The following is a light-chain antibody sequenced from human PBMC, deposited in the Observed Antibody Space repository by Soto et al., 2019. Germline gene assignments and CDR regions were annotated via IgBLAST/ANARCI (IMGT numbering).Light chain of an antibody. J-gene: IGKJ1*01. CDR3: QQYASPPRT. Sequence: IVLSPSVGAVSMTQEERATLSCRASQSLSSSSLAWYQQKPGQAPRLLISGASSRAADIPDRFSGSGSGTDFTLTINRLEPEDFAVYYCQQYASPPRTFGQGTKADIK. CDR2: GAS. V-gene: IGKV3-20*01. CDR1: QSLSSSS.